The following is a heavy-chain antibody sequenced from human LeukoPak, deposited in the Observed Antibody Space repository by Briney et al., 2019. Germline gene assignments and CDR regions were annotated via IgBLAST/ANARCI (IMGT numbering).Heavy chain of an antibody. J-gene: IGHJ4*02. Sequence: SETLSLTCTVSSGSISSSSYYWGWIRQAPGKGLEWIGAINHSGSTNYNPSLKSRVTISVDTSKNQFSLKLSSVTAADTAVYYCARGSLLGNFDYWGQGTLVTVSS. V-gene: IGHV4-39*07. D-gene: IGHD1-26*01. CDR1: SGSISSSSYY. CDR3: ARGSLLGNFDY. CDR2: INHSGST.